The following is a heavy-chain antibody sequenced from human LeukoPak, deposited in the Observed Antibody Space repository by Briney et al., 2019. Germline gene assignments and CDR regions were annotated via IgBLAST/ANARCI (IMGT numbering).Heavy chain of an antibody. D-gene: IGHD3-10*01. V-gene: IGHV4-4*07. CDR1: GGSISNFY. Sequence: PSETLSLTCTVSGGSISNFYLSWIRQAAGKGLEWIGRIYPRGSDYNPSLKSRVTMSLDTSKKQFSLNLRSVTAADTAVYCCARDSGTTGEVKFDPWGQGTLVTVSS. CDR3: ARDSGTTGEVKFDP. J-gene: IGHJ5*02. CDR2: IYPRGS.